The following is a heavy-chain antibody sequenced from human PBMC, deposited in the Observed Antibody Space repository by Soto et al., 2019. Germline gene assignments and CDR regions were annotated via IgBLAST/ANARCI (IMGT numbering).Heavy chain of an antibody. CDR2: IYYSGST. D-gene: IGHD2-15*01. CDR1: GGSISSGGYY. V-gene: IGHV4-31*03. Sequence: SETLSLTCTVSGGSISSGGYYWSWIRQHPGKGLEWIGYIYYSGSTYYNPSLKSRVTISVDTSKNQFSLKLSSVTAADTAVYYCARDPRHCSGGSCYSWFDPWGQGTLVTVSS. CDR3: ARDPRHCSGGSCYSWFDP. J-gene: IGHJ5*02.